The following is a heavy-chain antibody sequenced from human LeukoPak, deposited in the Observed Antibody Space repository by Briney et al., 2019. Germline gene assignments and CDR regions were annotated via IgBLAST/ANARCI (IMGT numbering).Heavy chain of an antibody. D-gene: IGHD3-16*01. CDR3: ARDLFGGSCGMDV. J-gene: IGHJ6*02. CDR2: ISSSSSYI. V-gene: IGHV3-21*01. CDR1: GFTFSSYS. Sequence: GGSLRLSCAASGFTFSSYSMNWVRQAPGKGLGGSSSISSSSSYIYYADSVKGRFTISRDNAKNSLYLQMNSLRAEDTAVYYCARDLFGGSCGMDVWGQGTTVTVSS.